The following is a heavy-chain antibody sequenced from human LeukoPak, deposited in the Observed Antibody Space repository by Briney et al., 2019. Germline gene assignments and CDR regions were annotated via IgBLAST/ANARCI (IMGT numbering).Heavy chain of an antibody. CDR1: RFSFSNYW. CDR3: ARDIVSGSGSLDY. V-gene: IGHV3-74*01. D-gene: IGHD3-10*01. J-gene: IGHJ4*02. CDR2: VKSDGSNP. Sequence: GGSLRLSCAASRFSFSNYWMHWVRQAPGEGLVWVSRVKSDGSNPSYADSVKGRFPISRDNAENMLYLQMNTLGAEDTVVYYCARDIVSGSGSLDYWGQGTLVTVSS.